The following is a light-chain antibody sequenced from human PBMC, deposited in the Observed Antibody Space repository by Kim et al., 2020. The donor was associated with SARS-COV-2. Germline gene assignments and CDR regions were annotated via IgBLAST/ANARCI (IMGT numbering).Light chain of an antibody. Sequence: GSPGQTARITCSGDVLAKKYARWFQQKPGQAPVLVIYKDSERPSGIPERFSGSSSGTTVTLTISGAQVEDEADYYCYSAADNNMVFGGGTQLTVL. CDR1: VLAKKY. CDR3: YSAADNNMV. CDR2: KDS. J-gene: IGLJ2*01. V-gene: IGLV3-27*01.